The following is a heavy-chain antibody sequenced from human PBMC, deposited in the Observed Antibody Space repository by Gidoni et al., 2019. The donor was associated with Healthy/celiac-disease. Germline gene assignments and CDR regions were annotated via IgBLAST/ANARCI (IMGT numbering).Heavy chain of an antibody. CDR3: AGPYCGGDCYGAFDI. V-gene: IGHV3-53*01. J-gene: IGHJ3*02. D-gene: IGHD2-21*02. Sequence: EVQLVESGGGLIQPGGSLRLSCAASGFTVSSNYMSWVRPAPGKGLEWVSVIYSGGSTYYADSVKGRFTISRDNSKNTLYLQMNSLRAEDTAVYYCAGPYCGGDCYGAFDIWGQGTMVTVSS. CDR1: GFTVSSNY. CDR2: IYSGGST.